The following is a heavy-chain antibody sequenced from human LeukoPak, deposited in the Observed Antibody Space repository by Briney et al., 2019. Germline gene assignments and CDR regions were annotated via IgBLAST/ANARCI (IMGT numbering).Heavy chain of an antibody. Sequence: SETLSLTCTVSGGSMNSYYWSWSRRPPGVGLEGCGDIYYSGTTNYNLSLKRPVTISVDTSKTQFSLKLSSVTAADTAVYYCARVLNVDYYDYVWGSYRSYDALDIWGRGTMVTVSS. J-gene: IGHJ3*02. CDR2: IYYSGTT. CDR1: GGSMNSYY. D-gene: IGHD3-16*02. V-gene: IGHV4-59*01. CDR3: ARVLNVDYYDYVWGSYRSYDALDI.